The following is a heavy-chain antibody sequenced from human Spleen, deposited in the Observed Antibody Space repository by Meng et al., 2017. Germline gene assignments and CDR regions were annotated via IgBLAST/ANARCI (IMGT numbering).Heavy chain of an antibody. J-gene: IGHJ4*02. CDR3: ARGPIGFYFDY. D-gene: IGHD2/OR15-2a*01. CDR1: GYPLTSYY. CDR2: INPSGGST. Sequence: QVALLWSGAQVKTPGASVQVSCKASGYPLTSYYMHWVRQAPGQGLEWMGIINPSGGSTSYAQKFQGRVTMTRDTSTSTVYMELSSLRSEDTAVYYCARGPIGFYFDYWGQGTLVTVSS. V-gene: IGHV1-46*01.